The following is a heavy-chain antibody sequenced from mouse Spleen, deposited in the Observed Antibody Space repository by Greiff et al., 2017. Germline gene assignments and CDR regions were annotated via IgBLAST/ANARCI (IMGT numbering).Heavy chain of an antibody. CDR2: INPSTGGT. CDR1: GYSFTGYY. CDR3: ARSSDGDLLGDY. V-gene: IGHV1-43*01. J-gene: IGHJ4*01. Sequence: EVQLQESGPELVKPGASVKISCKASGYSFTGYYMHWVKQSPEKSLEWIGEINPSTGGTSYNQKFKGKATLTVDKSSSTAYMQLKSLTSEDSAVYYCARSSDGDLLGDYWGQGTSVTVSS. D-gene: IGHD2-13*01.